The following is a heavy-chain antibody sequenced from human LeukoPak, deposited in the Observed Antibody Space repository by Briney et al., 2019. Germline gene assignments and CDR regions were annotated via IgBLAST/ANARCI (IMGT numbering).Heavy chain of an antibody. CDR2: IIPILGTV. V-gene: IGHV1-69*05. Sequence: SVKVSCKASGGTFSSYAINWVRQAPGQGLEWMGRIIPILGTVNYAEKFQGRVTITTDESRNTVYMELSILRSEDTAVYYCARGARYCSSTSCYYYYYYMDVWGKGTTVTVSS. J-gene: IGHJ6*03. CDR1: GGTFSSYA. D-gene: IGHD2-2*01. CDR3: ARGARYCSSTSCYYYYYYMDV.